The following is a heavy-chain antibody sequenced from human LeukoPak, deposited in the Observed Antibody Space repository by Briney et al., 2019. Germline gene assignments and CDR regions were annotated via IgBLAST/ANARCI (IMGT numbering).Heavy chain of an antibody. CDR2: IKEDGSEK. J-gene: IGHJ4*02. CDR3: ARSTLAGRTSYFDY. Sequence: AGGSLRLSCAASGFIFSSYWMSWVRQAPGKGLEWVANIKEDGSEKYYVDSVKGRFTISRDNAKNSLDLQMNSLRAEDTAVYYCARSTLAGRTSYFDYGGRETLFPVSS. CDR1: GFIFSSYW. V-gene: IGHV3-7*01. D-gene: IGHD2-2*01.